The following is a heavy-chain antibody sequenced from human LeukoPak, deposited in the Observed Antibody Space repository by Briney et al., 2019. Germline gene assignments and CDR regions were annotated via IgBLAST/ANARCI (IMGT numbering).Heavy chain of an antibody. V-gene: IGHV3-11*01. D-gene: IGHD1-26*01. Sequence: GGSLRLSCAASGFTFSDYYMSWIRQAAGKGLEWVSYISSSGSTIYYADSVKGRFTISRDNAKNSLYLQMNSLRAEDTSVYYCAREVVGATYAFDIWGQGTMVTVSS. CDR2: ISSSGSTI. CDR1: GFTFSDYY. CDR3: AREVVGATYAFDI. J-gene: IGHJ3*02.